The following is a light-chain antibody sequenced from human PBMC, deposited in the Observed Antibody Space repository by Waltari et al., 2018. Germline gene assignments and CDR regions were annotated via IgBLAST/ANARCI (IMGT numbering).Light chain of an antibody. V-gene: IGLV2-23*01. CDR2: EDT. CDR3: YSYAGSATWQ. J-gene: IGLJ2*01. Sequence: QSARAQPTSVSGSHGQSIIISCTVTSSHVGADTLVAWYLSLPGKAPQRLIYEDTKRPSGVSSRFFGSTSGNTASLTISGRQAEDEADYYCYSYAGSATWQFGGGTKVTVL. CDR1: SSHVGADTL.